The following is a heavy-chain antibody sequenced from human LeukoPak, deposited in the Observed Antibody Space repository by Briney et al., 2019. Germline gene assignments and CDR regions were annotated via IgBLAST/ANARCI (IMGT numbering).Heavy chain of an antibody. CDR2: IKQDGSEK. J-gene: IGHJ4*02. CDR3: ARDRDSSGSWEINFDY. CDR1: GFTFSSFW. V-gene: IGHV3-7*01. D-gene: IGHD6-13*01. Sequence: GGSLRLSCAASGFTFSSFWMSWVRQTPEKGLEWAATIKQDGSEKFYVDSVKGRFTISRDNAEHSLFLQMNGLRAEDTALYYCARDRDSSGSWEINFDYWGQGTLVTVSS.